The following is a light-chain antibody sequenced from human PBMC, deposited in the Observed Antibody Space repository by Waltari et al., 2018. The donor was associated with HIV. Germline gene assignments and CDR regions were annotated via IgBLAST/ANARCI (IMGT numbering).Light chain of an antibody. J-gene: IGLJ3*02. CDR1: SADIGTFDY. CDR2: DVN. CDR3: GAYTFSNIPL. V-gene: IGLV2-14*03. Sequence: QSALSQPASVSASPGQSITISCFGTSADIGTFDYVSWYQQYAGKAPRLLIYDVNVWSSGVSNRFSGSKSGDMASLTISGLQTEDEADYYCGAYTFSNIPLFGGGTKLTVL.